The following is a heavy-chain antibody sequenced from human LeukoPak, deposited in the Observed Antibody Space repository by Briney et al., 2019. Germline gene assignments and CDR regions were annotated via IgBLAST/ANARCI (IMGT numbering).Heavy chain of an antibody. J-gene: IGHJ4*02. V-gene: IGHV1-3*01. CDR3: ARGSTSDWPLEY. CDR2: INAGNGNT. CDR1: GYTFTSYA. D-gene: IGHD2-21*02. Sequence: ASVKVSCKASGYTFTSYAMHWVRQAPGQRLEWMGWINAGNGNTKYSQKFQGRVAITRDTSANIVYMELSTLRFGDTAVYYCARGSTSDWPLEYWGRGILVTVSS.